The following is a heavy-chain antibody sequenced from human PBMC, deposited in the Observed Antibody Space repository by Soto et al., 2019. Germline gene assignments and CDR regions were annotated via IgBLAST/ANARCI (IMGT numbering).Heavy chain of an antibody. CDR3: ARRYAGNFDY. CDR1: GGSISSGGYS. J-gene: IGHJ4*02. Sequence: SETLSLTCAVSGGSISSGGYSWSWIRQPPGKGLEWIGYIYYSGSTNYNPSLKSRVTISVDTSKNQFSLKLSSVTAADTAVYYCARRYAGNFDYWGQGTLVTVSS. CDR2: IYYSGST. V-gene: IGHV4-61*08. D-gene: IGHD2-8*01.